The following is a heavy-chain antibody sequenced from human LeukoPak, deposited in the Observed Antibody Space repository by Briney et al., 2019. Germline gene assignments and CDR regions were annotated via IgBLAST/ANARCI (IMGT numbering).Heavy chain of an antibody. CDR3: ARSQVRYSITYGMDV. Sequence: GESLKISCKGSGYSFTSSWIGWVRQMPGKGLEWMGTIYPGDSDTRYSPSFQGQVTISVDKSINTAYLQWSSLKASDTAMYYCARSQVRYSITYGMDVWGQGTTVTVS. V-gene: IGHV5-51*01. J-gene: IGHJ6*02. D-gene: IGHD6-13*01. CDR2: IYPGDSDT. CDR1: GYSFTSSW.